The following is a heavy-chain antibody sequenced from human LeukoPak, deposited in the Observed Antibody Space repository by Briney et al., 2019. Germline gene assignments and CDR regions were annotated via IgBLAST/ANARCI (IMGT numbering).Heavy chain of an antibody. CDR2: ISYDGSNK. CDR3: ARHASTDSSGYYSSPFDY. Sequence: GGSLRLSCAASGFTFSSYAMHWVRQAPGKGLEWVAVISYDGSNKYYADSVKGRFTISRDNSKNTLYLQMNSLRAEDTAVYYCARHASTDSSGYYSSPFDYWGQGTLVTVSS. V-gene: IGHV3-30*04. J-gene: IGHJ4*02. D-gene: IGHD3-22*01. CDR1: GFTFSSYA.